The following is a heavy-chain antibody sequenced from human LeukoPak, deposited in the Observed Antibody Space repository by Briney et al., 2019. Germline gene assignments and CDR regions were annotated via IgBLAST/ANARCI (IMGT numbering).Heavy chain of an antibody. D-gene: IGHD6-19*01. CDR3: VREQWLVESAYYYYGMDV. V-gene: IGHV1-69*13. Sequence: ASVKVSCKASGGTFSSYAISWVRQAPGQGLEWMGGIIPIFGTANYAQKFQGRVTITADESTSTAYMELSSLRSEDTAVYYCVREQWLVESAYYYYGMDVWGQGTTVTVSS. CDR2: IIPIFGTA. CDR1: GGTFSSYA. J-gene: IGHJ6*02.